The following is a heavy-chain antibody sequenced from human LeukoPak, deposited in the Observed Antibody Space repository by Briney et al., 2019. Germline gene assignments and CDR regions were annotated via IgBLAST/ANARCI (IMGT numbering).Heavy chain of an antibody. CDR3: ARDPVVVMDASDI. CDR2: INPYSGGT. D-gene: IGHD3-22*01. CDR1: GYTFTDYY. Sequence: ASVKVSCKASGYTFTDYYMHWVRQAPGQGLEWMGRINPYSGGTNYAQKFQGRVIMTMDTSVSTAYMELSSLRSDDTTVYYCARDPVVVMDASDIWGQGTMVTVSS. J-gene: IGHJ3*02. V-gene: IGHV1-2*06.